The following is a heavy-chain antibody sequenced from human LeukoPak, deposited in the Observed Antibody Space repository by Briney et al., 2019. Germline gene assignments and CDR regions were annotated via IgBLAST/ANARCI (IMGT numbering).Heavy chain of an antibody. CDR2: INAGNGNT. Sequence: ASVKVSCKASGYTFTSYAMHWVRQAPGQRLEWMGWINAGNGNTKYSQKFQGRVTITRDTSASTAYMELSSLRSEDTAVYYCARALKGPHCSGGSCYSDAFDIWGQGTMVTVSS. V-gene: IGHV1-3*01. J-gene: IGHJ3*02. CDR3: ARALKGPHCSGGSCYSDAFDI. D-gene: IGHD2-15*01. CDR1: GYTFTSYA.